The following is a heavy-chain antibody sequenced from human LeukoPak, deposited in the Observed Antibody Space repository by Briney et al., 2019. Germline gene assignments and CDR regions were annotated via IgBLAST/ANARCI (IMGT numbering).Heavy chain of an antibody. CDR2: MNPNSGNT. J-gene: IGHJ4*02. CDR1: GYTFTSYD. Sequence: ASVKVSCKASGYTFTSYDINWVRQATGQGLEWMGWMNPNSGNTGYAQKFQGRVTITRNTSISTAYMELSSLRSEDTAVYYCARRYLSGSGSYYNPFDYWGQGTLVTVSS. CDR3: ARRYLSGSGSYYNPFDY. D-gene: IGHD3-10*01. V-gene: IGHV1-8*03.